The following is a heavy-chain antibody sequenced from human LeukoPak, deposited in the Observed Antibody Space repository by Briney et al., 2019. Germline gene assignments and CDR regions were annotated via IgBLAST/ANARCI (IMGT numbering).Heavy chain of an antibody. V-gene: IGHV3-23*01. J-gene: IGHJ4*02. Sequence: GGSLRLSCAASGFTFSSYAMSWVRQAPGKGLEWVSGTSGSGGSTYYAGSVKGRFTISRDNSKDTLYLQMNSLRVEDTAVYYCAKNGGSQCYSHLDSWGQGTPVTVSS. D-gene: IGHD2-15*01. CDR3: AKNGGSQCYSHLDS. CDR2: TSGSGGST. CDR1: GFTFSSYA.